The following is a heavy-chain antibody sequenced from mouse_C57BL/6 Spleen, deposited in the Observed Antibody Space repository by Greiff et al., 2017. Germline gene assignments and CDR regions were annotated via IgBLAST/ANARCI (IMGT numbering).Heavy chain of an antibody. J-gene: IGHJ4*01. Sequence: EVMLVESGEGLVKPGGSLKLSCAASGFTFSSYAMSWVRQTPEKRLEWVAYISSGGDYIYYADTVKGRFTISRDNARNTLYLQMSSLKSEDTAMYYCTRDHGTLYAMDYWGQGTSVTVSS. CDR2: ISSGGDYI. CDR3: TRDHGTLYAMDY. CDR1: GFTFSSYA. D-gene: IGHD4-1*01. V-gene: IGHV5-9-1*02.